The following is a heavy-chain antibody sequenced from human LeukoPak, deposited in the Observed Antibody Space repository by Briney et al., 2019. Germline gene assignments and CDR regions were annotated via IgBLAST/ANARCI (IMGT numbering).Heavy chain of an antibody. CDR1: GFTVSSNC. V-gene: IGHV3-53*01. D-gene: IGHD4-23*01. Sequence: GGSLRLSCAASGFTVSSNCMTWVSQAPGKGLEWVSVIYSGGSTYYADSVKGRFTISRDNSKNTLYLQMNSLRAEDTAVYYCARRAGGYSHPYDYWGQGILVTVSS. CDR3: ARRAGGYSHPYDY. J-gene: IGHJ4*02. CDR2: IYSGGST.